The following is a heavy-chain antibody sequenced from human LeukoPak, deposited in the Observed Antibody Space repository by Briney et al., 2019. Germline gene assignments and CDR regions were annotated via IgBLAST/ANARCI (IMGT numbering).Heavy chain of an antibody. CDR1: GFTFSSYA. D-gene: IGHD4-17*01. V-gene: IGHV3-23*01. CDR2: ISGSGGST. J-gene: IGHJ4*02. Sequence: PGGSLRLSCAASGFTFSSYAMSWVRQAPGKGLKWVSVISGSGGSTYYADSVKGRFTISRDNSKNTLYLQMNSLRAEDTAIYYCAKDVESVPLRSISNYFDYWGQGTLVTVSS. CDR3: AKDVESVPLRSISNYFDY.